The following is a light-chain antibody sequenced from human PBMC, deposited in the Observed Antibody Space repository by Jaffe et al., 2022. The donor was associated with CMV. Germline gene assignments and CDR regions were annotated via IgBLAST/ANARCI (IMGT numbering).Light chain of an antibody. CDR2: EAS. J-gene: IGKJ1*01. CDR3: QQLNQYPWT. V-gene: IGKV1-5*03. Sequence: DIQMTQSPSTVSASVGDRVTLTCRASQSVRSWLAWYQQKPGKAPKLLIYEASTLENGVPSRFSGSGFGTEFTLSISSLQPDDFASYYCQQLNQYPWTFGQGTRVEIK. CDR1: QSVRSW.